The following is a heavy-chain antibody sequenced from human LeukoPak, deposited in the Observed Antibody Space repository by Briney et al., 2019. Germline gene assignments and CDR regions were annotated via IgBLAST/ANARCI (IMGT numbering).Heavy chain of an antibody. Sequence: GASVKVSCKASGYTFTSYGISWVRQAPGQGLEWMGWISAFNGNTNYAQKPQGRVTMTTDTSTSTAYMELRSLRSDDTAVYYCARDSGSLTAGYYYYGMDVWGQGTTVTVSS. J-gene: IGHJ6*02. CDR1: GYTFTSYG. D-gene: IGHD1-26*01. CDR2: ISAFNGNT. CDR3: ARDSGSLTAGYYYYGMDV. V-gene: IGHV1-18*01.